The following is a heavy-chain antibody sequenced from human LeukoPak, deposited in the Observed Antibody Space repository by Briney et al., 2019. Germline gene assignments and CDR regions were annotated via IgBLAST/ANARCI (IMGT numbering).Heavy chain of an antibody. Sequence: SETLSLTCTVSGGSISSSSYYWGWIRQPPGKGLEWIGSIYYSGSTYYNPSLKSRVTISVDTSKNQFSLKLSSVTAADTAVYYCARRPVHDAFDIWSQGTMVTVSS. V-gene: IGHV4-39*01. CDR3: ARRPVHDAFDI. CDR1: GGSISSSSYY. CDR2: IYYSGST. J-gene: IGHJ3*02.